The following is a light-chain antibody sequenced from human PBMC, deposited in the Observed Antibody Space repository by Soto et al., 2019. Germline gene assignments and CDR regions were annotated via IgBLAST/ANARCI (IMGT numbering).Light chain of an antibody. CDR2: QDR. J-gene: IGLJ2*01. CDR1: KLGDKY. V-gene: IGLV3-1*01. CDR3: QAWDSRTVV. Sequence: SYELTQPPSVSVSPGQTASITCSGDKLGDKYASWYQQKAGQSPVVVIYQDRKRPSGIPERISGPNSGITATLTISGTQAMDEADYYCQAWDSRTVVFGGGTKLTVL.